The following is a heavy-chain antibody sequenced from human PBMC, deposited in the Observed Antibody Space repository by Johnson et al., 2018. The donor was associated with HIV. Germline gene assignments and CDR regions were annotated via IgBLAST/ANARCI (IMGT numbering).Heavy chain of an antibody. D-gene: IGHD7-27*01. CDR1: GFTFDDHG. CDR2: LLSGGTT. Sequence: EVQVVESGGGLVQPGRSLRLSCAASGFTFDDHGMSWVRQAPGKGLEWVSVLLSGGTTYYADSVKGRFTISRDNSKNTLYLQMNSLRAGDTAVYYCVRDAGPEGFHPWGAFDIWGQGTMVTVSS. J-gene: IGHJ3*02. CDR3: VRDAGPEGFHPWGAFDI. V-gene: IGHV3-66*01.